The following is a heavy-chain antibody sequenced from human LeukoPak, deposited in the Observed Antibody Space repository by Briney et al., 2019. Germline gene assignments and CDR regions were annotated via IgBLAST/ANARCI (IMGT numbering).Heavy chain of an antibody. D-gene: IGHD1-26*01. CDR2: ISSSSSSYI. J-gene: IGHJ4*02. Sequence: GGSLRLSCAASGFTFSSYSMNWVRQAPGKGLEWVSSISSSSSSYIYYADSVKGRFTISRDNAKNSLYLQMNSLRAEDTAVYYCARVPLGWELLYYFDYWGQGTLVTVSS. CDR3: ARVPLGWELLYYFDY. V-gene: IGHV3-21*01. CDR1: GFTFSSYS.